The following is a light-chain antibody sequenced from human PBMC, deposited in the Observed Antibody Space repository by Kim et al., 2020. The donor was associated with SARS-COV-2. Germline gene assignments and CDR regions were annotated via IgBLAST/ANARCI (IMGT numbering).Light chain of an antibody. CDR2: RNN. V-gene: IGLV10-54*01. J-gene: IGLJ2*01. CDR3: SAWDSSLSAVV. CDR1: SNNVGNQG. Sequence: QAGLTQPPSVSKGLRQTATLTCTGNSNNVGNQGAAWLQQHQGHPPKLLSYRNNNRPSGISERLSASRSGNTASLAITGLQPGDEADYYCSAWDSSLSAVVFGGGTQLTV.